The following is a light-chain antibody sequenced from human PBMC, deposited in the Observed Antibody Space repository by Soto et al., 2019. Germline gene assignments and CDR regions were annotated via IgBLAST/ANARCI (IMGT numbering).Light chain of an antibody. J-gene: IGKJ2*01. CDR3: QQGHNWPLT. CDR2: SAS. Sequence: EIVMTQSPATLSVSPGERATLSCRASQSIFTELAWYQQKPGQPPRLLIYSASTRATGVPARFTGSGSGSEFTLTSSGLQSEDFAVYYCQQGHNWPLTFGQGTRLEI. V-gene: IGKV3-15*01. CDR1: QSIFTE.